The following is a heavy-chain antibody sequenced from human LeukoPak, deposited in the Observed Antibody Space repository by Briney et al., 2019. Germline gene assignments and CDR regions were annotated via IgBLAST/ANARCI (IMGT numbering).Heavy chain of an antibody. CDR2: ISSSSSTI. V-gene: IGHV3-48*01. CDR3: AREVEGYFDY. CDR1: GFTFSKYW. J-gene: IGHJ4*02. D-gene: IGHD1-1*01. Sequence: GGSLRLSCAASGFTFSKYWMTWIRQAPGKGLEWVSYISSSSSTIYYADSVKGRFTISRDNAKNSLYLQMNSLRAEDTAVYYCAREVEGYFDYWGQGTLVTVSS.